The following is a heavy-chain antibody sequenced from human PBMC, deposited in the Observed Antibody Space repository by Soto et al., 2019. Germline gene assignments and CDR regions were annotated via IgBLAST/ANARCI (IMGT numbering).Heavy chain of an antibody. J-gene: IGHJ5*02. CDR3: ARRTGYSSSWPRFDP. D-gene: IGHD6-13*01. Sequence: SETLSLTCAVYGGSFSGYYWSWIRQPPGKGLEWIGEINHSGSTNYNPSLKSRVTISVDTSKNQFSLKLSSVTAADTAVYYCARRTGYSSSWPRFDPWGQGTLVTVSS. CDR2: INHSGST. V-gene: IGHV4-34*01. CDR1: GGSFSGYY.